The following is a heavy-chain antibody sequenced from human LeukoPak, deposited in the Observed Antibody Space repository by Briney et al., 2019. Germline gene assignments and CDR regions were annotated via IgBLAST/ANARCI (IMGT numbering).Heavy chain of an antibody. J-gene: IGHJ3*02. CDR1: GFTFSSYE. CDR2: ISSSGSTI. V-gene: IGHV3-48*03. D-gene: IGHD3-16*01. Sequence: QPGGSLRLSCAASGFTFSSYEMNWVRQAPGKGQEWVSYISSSGSTIYYADSVKGRFTISRDNAKNSLYLQMNSLRAEDTAVYYCARVRRGPPSTYAFDIWGQGTMVTVSS. CDR3: ARVRRGPPSTYAFDI.